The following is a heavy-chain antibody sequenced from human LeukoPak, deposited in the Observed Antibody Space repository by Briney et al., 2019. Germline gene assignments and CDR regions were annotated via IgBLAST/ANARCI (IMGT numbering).Heavy chain of an antibody. D-gene: IGHD6-19*01. J-gene: IGHJ4*02. CDR3: AKRATDSSGWAVIDY. CDR2: ISYDGSHI. Sequence: PGGSLRLSCAASGFTFSNYGMHWVRQAPGKGLEWVAVISYDGSHIYYADSVKGRFTISRDNSNNTLYLQMNSLRAEDTAVYYCAKRATDSSGWAVIDYWGQGTLVTVSS. CDR1: GFTFSNYG. V-gene: IGHV3-30*18.